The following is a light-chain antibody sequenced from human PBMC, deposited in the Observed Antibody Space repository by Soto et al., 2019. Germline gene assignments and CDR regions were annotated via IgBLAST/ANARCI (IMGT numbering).Light chain of an antibody. J-gene: IGKJ2*01. CDR1: QSVSSN. Sequence: EIVMTQSPATLSVSPGERATLSCRASQSVSSNLAWYQQKPGQAPRLLIYGASTRATCIPARFSGSGSGTEFTLTISSLQSEDFAVYYCQQYNNWPPPFGQGTKLEIK. V-gene: IGKV3-15*01. CDR3: QQYNNWPPP. CDR2: GAS.